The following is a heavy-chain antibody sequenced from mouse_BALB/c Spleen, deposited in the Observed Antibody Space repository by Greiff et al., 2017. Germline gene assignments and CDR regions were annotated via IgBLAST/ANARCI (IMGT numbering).Heavy chain of an antibody. V-gene: IGHV5-12-2*01. J-gene: IGHJ4*01. CDR3: AKQGLRGGYAMDY. D-gene: IGHD1-1*02. CDR1: GFTFSSYT. Sequence: DVHLVESGGGLVQPGGSLKLSCAASGFTFSSYTMSWVRQTPEKRLEWVAYISNGGGSTYYPDTVKGRFTISRDNAKNTLYLQMSSLKSEDTAMYYCAKQGLRGGYAMDYWGQGTSVTVSS. CDR2: ISNGGGST.